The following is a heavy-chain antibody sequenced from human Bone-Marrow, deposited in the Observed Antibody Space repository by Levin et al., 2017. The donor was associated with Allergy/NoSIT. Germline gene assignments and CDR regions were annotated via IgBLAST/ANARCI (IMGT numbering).Heavy chain of an antibody. J-gene: IGHJ4*02. V-gene: IGHV3-23*01. CDR3: AAHSGSGYFFDY. CDR2: ISGSGEST. D-gene: IGHD5-18*01. Sequence: PGGSLRLSCAASGFTFSSYTMSWVRQAPGRGLEWVSGISGSGESTYYADSVKGRFTISRDNSKNTLYLQMNSLRAEDTAIYYCAAHSGSGYFFDYWGQGTPVTVSS. CDR1: GFTFSSYT.